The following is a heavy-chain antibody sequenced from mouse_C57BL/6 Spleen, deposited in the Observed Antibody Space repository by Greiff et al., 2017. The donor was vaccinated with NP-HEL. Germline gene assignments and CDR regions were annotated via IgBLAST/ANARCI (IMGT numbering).Heavy chain of an antibody. J-gene: IGHJ2*01. CDR1: GYTFTSYG. CDR3: ANYDYDRGFDY. D-gene: IGHD2-4*01. CDR2: IYPRSGNT. Sequence: VQLQESGAELARPGASVKLSCKASGYTFTSYGISWVKQRTGQGLEWIGEIYPRSGNTYYNEKFKGKATLTADKSSSTAYMELRSLTSEDSAVYFCANYDYDRGFDYWGQGTTLTVSS. V-gene: IGHV1-81*01.